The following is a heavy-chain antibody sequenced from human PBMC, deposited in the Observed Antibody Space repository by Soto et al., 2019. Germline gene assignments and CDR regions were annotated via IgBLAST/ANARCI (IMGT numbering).Heavy chain of an antibody. CDR1: GGSISSSSYY. Sequence: QLQLQESGPGLVKPSETLSLTCTVSGGSISSSSYYWGWIRQPPGKGLEWIGSIYYSGSTCYNPSLKSRVTISVDTSKNQFSLKLSSVTAADTAVYYCARHYWGSSGYYFDYWGQGTLVTVSS. D-gene: IGHD3-22*01. J-gene: IGHJ4*02. CDR3: ARHYWGSSGYYFDY. V-gene: IGHV4-39*01. CDR2: IYYSGST.